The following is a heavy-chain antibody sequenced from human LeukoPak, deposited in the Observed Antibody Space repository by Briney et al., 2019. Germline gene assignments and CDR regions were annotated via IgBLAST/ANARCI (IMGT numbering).Heavy chain of an antibody. J-gene: IGHJ3*02. V-gene: IGHV3-66*04. D-gene: IGHD3-22*01. CDR2: IYSGGST. CDR1: GFTVSSNY. CDR3: ARHLRYYDSSGYSNDAFDI. Sequence: GGSLRLSCAASGFTVSSNYMSWVRQAPGKGLEWVSVIYSGGSTYYADSVKGRFTISRDNSKNTLYLQMNSLRAEDTAVYCCARHLRYYDSSGYSNDAFDIWGQGTMVTVSS.